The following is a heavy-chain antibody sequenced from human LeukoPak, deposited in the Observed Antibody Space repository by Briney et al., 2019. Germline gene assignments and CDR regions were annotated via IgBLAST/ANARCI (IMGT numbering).Heavy chain of an antibody. CDR1: GFTFSDYS. CDR2: ISRRSTYA. J-gene: IGHJ5*02. CDR3: ARAHIQDYTIVGLVDH. D-gene: IGHD1-26*01. Sequence: GGSLRLSCAASGFTFSDYSMNWVRQAPGQGLEWVSSISRRSTYAYYADSVRGRFTISRDSAKNSLFLQMDNLRVEDTAVYYCARAHIQDYTIVGLVDHWGQGTLVTVSS. V-gene: IGHV3-21*01.